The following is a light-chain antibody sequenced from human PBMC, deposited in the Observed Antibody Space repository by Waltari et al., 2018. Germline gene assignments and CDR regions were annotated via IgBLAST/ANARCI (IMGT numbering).Light chain of an antibody. V-gene: IGKV4-1*01. CDR1: QSVLFSTNNNNY. Sequence: DIVMTQSPDSLAVSLGERATINCKSSQSVLFSTNNNNYLPWYQQKTGQPPKLLFYWASTRESGVPDRFSGSGSGTEFTLTISSLQAEDVAVYYCQQYRSTLWTFGQGTRVEIK. CDR3: QQYRSTLWT. J-gene: IGKJ1*01. CDR2: WAS.